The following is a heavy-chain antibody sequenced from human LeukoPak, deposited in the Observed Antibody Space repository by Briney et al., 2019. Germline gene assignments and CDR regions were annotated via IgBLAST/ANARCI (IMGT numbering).Heavy chain of an antibody. CDR2: INHSGST. CDR3: ARHDEYSSNHVGLDY. CDR1: GGSFSGYY. Sequence: SETLSLTCAVYGGSFSGYYWSWIRQPPGKGLEWIGEINHSGSTNYNPSLKSRVTISVDTSKNHFSLKLTSVTAADTAVYYCARHDEYSSNHVGLDYWGQGTLVTVSS. V-gene: IGHV4-34*01. D-gene: IGHD6-13*01. J-gene: IGHJ4*02.